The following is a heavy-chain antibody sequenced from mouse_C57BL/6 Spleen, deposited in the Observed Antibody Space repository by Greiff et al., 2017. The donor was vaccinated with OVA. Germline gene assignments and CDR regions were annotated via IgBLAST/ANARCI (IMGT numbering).Heavy chain of an antibody. CDR3: ARGGYYGSSSYAMDY. V-gene: IGHV1-64*01. D-gene: IGHD1-1*01. Sequence: VQLQQPGAELVKPGASVKLSCTASGYTFTSYWMHWVKQRPGQGLEWIGMIHPNSGSTNYNEKFKSKATLTVDKSSSTAYMQLSSLTSEDSAVYDCARGGYYGSSSYAMDYWGQGTSVTVSS. CDR1: GYTFTSYW. CDR2: IHPNSGST. J-gene: IGHJ4*01.